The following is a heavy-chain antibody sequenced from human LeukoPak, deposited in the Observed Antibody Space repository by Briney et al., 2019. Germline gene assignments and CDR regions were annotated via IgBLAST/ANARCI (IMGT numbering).Heavy chain of an antibody. CDR1: GFTFSSYA. CDR3: AKPVRDQLLCSNDY. CDR2: ISDSGGAT. V-gene: IGHV3-23*01. J-gene: IGHJ4*02. Sequence: GGSLRLSCAASGFTFSSYAMKWVRQAPGKGLEWVSGISDSGGATYYVDSVKGRFTISRDNSKNTVYLQMNSLRAEDTAVYYSAKPVRDQLLCSNDYWGQGTLVTVSS. D-gene: IGHD2-2*01.